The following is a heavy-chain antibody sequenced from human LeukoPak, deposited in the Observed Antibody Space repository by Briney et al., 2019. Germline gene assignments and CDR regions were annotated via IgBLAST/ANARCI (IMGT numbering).Heavy chain of an antibody. Sequence: PSETLSLTCTVSGGSISSYYWSWIRQTPGKGLEWIGYIHYRGSTNYNPSLKSRVTISIDTSKNQFSLKLSSVTAADTAVYYCARHTYGSSWFVEYWGQGTLVTVSS. J-gene: IGHJ4*02. CDR1: GGSISSYY. D-gene: IGHD6-13*01. CDR2: IHYRGST. V-gene: IGHV4-59*08. CDR3: ARHTYGSSWFVEY.